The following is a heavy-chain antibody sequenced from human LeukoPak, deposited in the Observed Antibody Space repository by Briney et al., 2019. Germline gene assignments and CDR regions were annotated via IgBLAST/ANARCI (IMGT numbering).Heavy chain of an antibody. D-gene: IGHD3-9*01. CDR2: ILGSGGST. Sequence: PGASLRLSCAASGFTFSNYAMSWVRQATGKGLEWVSAILGSGGSTYYADAVKGRFTVSRDNSKSTLYLQMNSLRAEDTALYYCAKWGDYDVLTGYYVPDYWGQGTLVTVSS. J-gene: IGHJ4*02. CDR1: GFTFSNYA. CDR3: AKWGDYDVLTGYYVPDY. V-gene: IGHV3-23*01.